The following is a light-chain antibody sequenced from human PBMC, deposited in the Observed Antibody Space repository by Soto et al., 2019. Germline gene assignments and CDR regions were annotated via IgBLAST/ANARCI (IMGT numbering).Light chain of an antibody. CDR3: EQYGGSLGYT. CDR2: GVS. CDR1: QSVSSSY. Sequence: EIVLTQSPGTLSLSPGERATLSCRASQSVSSSYLSWYQQKPGQAPRLLIYGVSSRATGIPDRFSGSGSRTEVSRTSGGQEPADSSVYCCEQYGGSLGYTFGRGTVLEIK. J-gene: IGKJ2*01. V-gene: IGKV3-20*01.